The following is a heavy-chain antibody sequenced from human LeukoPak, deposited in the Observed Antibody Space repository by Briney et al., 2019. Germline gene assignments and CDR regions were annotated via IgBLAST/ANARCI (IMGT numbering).Heavy chain of an antibody. CDR1: GFTFSSYA. CDR3: ARELGVVVPAAPATTNYYMDV. J-gene: IGHJ6*03. Sequence: GGSLRLSCAASGFTFSSYAMHWVRQAPGKGLEWEAVISYDGSNKYYADSVKGRFTISRDNSKNTLYLQMNSLRAEDTAVYYCARELGVVVPAAPATTNYYMDVWGKGTTVTVSS. D-gene: IGHD2-2*01. V-gene: IGHV3-30*01. CDR2: ISYDGSNK.